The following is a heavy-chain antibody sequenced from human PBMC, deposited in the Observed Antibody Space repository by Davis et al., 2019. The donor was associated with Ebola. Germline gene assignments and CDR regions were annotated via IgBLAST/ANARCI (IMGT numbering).Heavy chain of an antibody. Sequence: ASVKVSCKASGYTFTGYYMNWVRQAPGQGLEWMGWINPNSGGTNYAQKLQGRVTMTTDTSTSTAYMELRSLRSDDTAVYYCARAPKAVASRDWFDPWGQGTLVTVSS. CDR2: INPNSGGT. CDR3: ARAPKAVASRDWFDP. CDR1: GYTFTGYY. D-gene: IGHD6-19*01. J-gene: IGHJ5*02. V-gene: IGHV1-2*02.